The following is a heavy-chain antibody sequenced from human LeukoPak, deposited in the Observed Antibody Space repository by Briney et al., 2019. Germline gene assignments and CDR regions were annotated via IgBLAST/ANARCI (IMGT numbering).Heavy chain of an antibody. CDR1: GFTVSSNY. J-gene: IGHJ5*02. Sequence: GGSLRLSCAASGFTVSSNYMSWVRQAPGKGLEWVSVIYSGGSTYYADSVKGRFTISRDNSKNTLYLQMNSLRAEDTAVYHCARELYYYGSGSLVSYWFDPWGQGTLVTVSS. CDR2: IYSGGST. V-gene: IGHV3-53*01. D-gene: IGHD3-10*01. CDR3: ARELYYYGSGSLVSYWFDP.